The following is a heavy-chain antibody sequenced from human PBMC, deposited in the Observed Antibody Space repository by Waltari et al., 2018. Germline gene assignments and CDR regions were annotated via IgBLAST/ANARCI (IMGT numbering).Heavy chain of an antibody. Sequence: QVQLQESGPGLVKPSETLSLTCTVSGGSTSSYYRSWIRQPAGKGLEWIGRFYTSGSTNYNPSLKSRVTMSVDTSKNQFSLKLSSVTAADTAVYYCARDTVVVPAATYYYYYYMDVWGKGTTVTISS. V-gene: IGHV4-4*07. CDR2: FYTSGST. J-gene: IGHJ6*03. D-gene: IGHD2-2*01. CDR1: GGSTSSYY. CDR3: ARDTVVVPAATYYYYYYMDV.